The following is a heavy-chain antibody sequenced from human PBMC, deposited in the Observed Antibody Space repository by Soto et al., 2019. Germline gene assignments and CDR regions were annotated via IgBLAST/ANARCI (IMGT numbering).Heavy chain of an antibody. J-gene: IGHJ4*02. V-gene: IGHV3-53*02. CDR1: GLNVSSNF. Sequence: EVQLVETGGELIQPGGSLRLSCEVSGLNVSSNFMSWVRQAPGKGPEWVSVISKGGDTFNADSVRGRFTMSRDTSTNTLYLQMSSLRADDTSVYFCLWNYYTTSLGRSWGQGTLVTVSS. CDR3: LWNYYTTSLGRS. D-gene: IGHD3-10*01. CDR2: ISKGGDT.